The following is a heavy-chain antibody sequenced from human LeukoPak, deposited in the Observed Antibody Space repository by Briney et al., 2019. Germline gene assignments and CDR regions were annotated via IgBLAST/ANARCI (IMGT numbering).Heavy chain of an antibody. CDR2: INRDGSST. Sequence: GGSLRLSCAASGFTFSSYWMHWVRQTPGKGLVWVSRINRDGSSTIYADSVKGRFTISRDNAKNILYLQMNSLRAEDTAVYYCARVGYYDSSGWGRYAFDIWGQGTMVTVSS. J-gene: IGHJ3*02. CDR1: GFTFSSYW. D-gene: IGHD3-22*01. CDR3: ARVGYYDSSGWGRYAFDI. V-gene: IGHV3-74*01.